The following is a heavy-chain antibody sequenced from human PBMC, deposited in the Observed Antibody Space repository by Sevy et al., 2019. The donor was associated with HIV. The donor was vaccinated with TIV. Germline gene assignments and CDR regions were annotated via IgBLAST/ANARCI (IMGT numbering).Heavy chain of an antibody. CDR2: ISYDGSSQ. CDR3: AKESLRGNYARWDFDR. Sequence: GGSLRLSCAASGFTFSSYAMHWVRQAPGKGPEWVAVISYDGSSQNYADSVKGRFTISRDNSKNTLFLQMNSLTPNDTAVYSCAKESLRGNYARWDFDRWGQGTLVTVSS. V-gene: IGHV3-30*01. D-gene: IGHD3-10*02. CDR1: GFTFSSYA. J-gene: IGHJ4*02.